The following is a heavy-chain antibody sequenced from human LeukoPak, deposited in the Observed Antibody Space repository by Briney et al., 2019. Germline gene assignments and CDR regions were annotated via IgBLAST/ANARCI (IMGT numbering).Heavy chain of an antibody. CDR2: IYHSGST. CDR3: ARDTRQYPQRGFDY. Sequence: SETLSLTCAVSGGSISSSNWWSGVRQPPGKGLEWIGEIYHSGSTNYNPSLKSRVIISVDKSKNQFSLKLSSVTAADTAVYYCARDTRQYPQRGFDYWGQGTLVTVSS. J-gene: IGHJ4*02. CDR1: GGSISSSNW. V-gene: IGHV4-4*02. D-gene: IGHD2-2*01.